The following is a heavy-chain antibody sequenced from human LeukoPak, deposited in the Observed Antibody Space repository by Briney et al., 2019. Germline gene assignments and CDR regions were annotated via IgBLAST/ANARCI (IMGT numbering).Heavy chain of an antibody. J-gene: IGHJ5*02. CDR2: IKYDGSIA. V-gene: IGHV3-74*01. CDR3: AKSDWFDP. Sequence: SXRLSCVTSGFTFSNYWMSWLRHAPGKGLVWVSRIKYDGSIATYAESVKGRFTISRDNARNTLYLQMNSLRVDDTAVYYCAKSDWFDPWGRGILVT. CDR1: GFTFSNYW.